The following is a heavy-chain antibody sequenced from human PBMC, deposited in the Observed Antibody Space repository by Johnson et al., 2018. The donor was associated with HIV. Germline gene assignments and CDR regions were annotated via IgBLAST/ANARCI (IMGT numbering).Heavy chain of an antibody. D-gene: IGHD3-10*01. CDR2: ISWDGGKT. V-gene: IGHV3-43D*03. CDR1: GFTFSSYG. Sequence: VQLVESGGGVVQPGRSLRLSCAASGFTFSSYGMYWVRQPPGKGLEWVSLISWDGGKTHYADSVKGRLIISRDNSKNSLYLQMNILRDEDTALYFCAKDYDRYYYGSGDAFDIWGQGTMVTV. J-gene: IGHJ3*02. CDR3: AKDYDRYYYGSGDAFDI.